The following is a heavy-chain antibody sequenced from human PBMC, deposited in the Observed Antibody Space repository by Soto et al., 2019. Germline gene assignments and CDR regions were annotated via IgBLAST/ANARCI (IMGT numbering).Heavy chain of an antibody. CDR2: INWNSGIT. Sequence: EVLLVGSGGGPVKPGRSLRLSCEASGFTFEDHAIHWIRQAPGKGLEWVAGINWNSGITGYADSVKGRFTISRDNANNSRHLEMNSLRTEDTALYYCARGRGALTVVSNWFDPWGQGPLVTVSS. V-gene: IGHV3-9*01. D-gene: IGHD3-22*01. CDR1: GFTFEDHA. CDR3: ARGRGALTVVSNWFDP. J-gene: IGHJ5*02.